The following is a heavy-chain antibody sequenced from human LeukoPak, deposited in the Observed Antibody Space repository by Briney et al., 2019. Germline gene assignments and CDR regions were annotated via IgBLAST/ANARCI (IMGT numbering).Heavy chain of an antibody. Sequence: GGSLRLSCAASGFSVSSNHMSWVRQAPGKGLEWVSVIYSSGDTHYADSVKGRFTISRDNSKNTLYLQMNSLRAEDTAVYYCARGIAAVRIVGVFDCWGQGTLVTVSS. CDR1: GFSVSSNH. D-gene: IGHD6-13*01. CDR3: ARGIAAVRIVGVFDC. CDR2: IYSSGDT. J-gene: IGHJ4*02. V-gene: IGHV3-66*01.